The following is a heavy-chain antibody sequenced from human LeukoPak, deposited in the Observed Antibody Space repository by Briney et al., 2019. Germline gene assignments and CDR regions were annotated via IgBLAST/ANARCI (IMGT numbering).Heavy chain of an antibody. D-gene: IGHD1-26*01. CDR2: ISSSGSTL. J-gene: IGHJ4*02. Sequence: GGSLRLSCAASEFTFSTYTMNWVRQAPGKGLAWVSYISSSGSTLYYADSVKGRFTISRDNAKYSLYLQMNSLRAEDTAVYYCAREVGAIDHWGQGTLVTVSS. V-gene: IGHV3-48*04. CDR3: AREVGAIDH. CDR1: EFTFSTYT.